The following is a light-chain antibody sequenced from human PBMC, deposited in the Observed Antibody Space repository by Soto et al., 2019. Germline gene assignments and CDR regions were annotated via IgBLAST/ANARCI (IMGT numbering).Light chain of an antibody. Sequence: EIVMTQSPATLFVSPGERATLSCRASQSVSSNFAWYQQRPAQAPRLLIYDVSTRATGVPTTFSGSGSGTEFTLTISSLQSEDFAVYYCQQYHDWPLTFGGGTRVEIK. CDR3: QQYHDWPLT. J-gene: IGKJ4*01. V-gene: IGKV3D-15*01. CDR1: QSVSSN. CDR2: DVS.